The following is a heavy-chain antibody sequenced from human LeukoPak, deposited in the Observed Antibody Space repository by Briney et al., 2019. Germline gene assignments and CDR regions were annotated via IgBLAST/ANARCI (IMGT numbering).Heavy chain of an antibody. J-gene: IGHJ5*02. Sequence: SVKVSCKASGGTFSSYAISWVRQAPGQGLEWMGGIIPIFGTANYAQKFQGRVTITADESTSTAYMELSSLRSEDTAVYYCARAEDQGRYFDWLPGFDPWGQGTLVTVSS. CDR1: GGTFSSYA. CDR3: ARAEDQGRYFDWLPGFDP. CDR2: IIPIFGTA. D-gene: IGHD3-9*01. V-gene: IGHV1-69*13.